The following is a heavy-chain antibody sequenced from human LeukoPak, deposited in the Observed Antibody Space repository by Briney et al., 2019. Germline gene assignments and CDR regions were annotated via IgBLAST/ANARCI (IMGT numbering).Heavy chain of an antibody. J-gene: IGHJ3*02. V-gene: IGHV4-30-2*01. D-gene: IGHD3-10*01. CDR2: IYHSGST. CDR3: AGDHPARGAFDI. Sequence: KPSETLSLTCAVSGGSISSGGYSWSWIRQPPGKGLEWIGYIYHSGSTYYNPSLKSRVTISVDRSENQFSLKLSSVTAADTAVYYCAGDHPARGAFDIWGQGTMVTVSS. CDR1: GGSISSGGYS.